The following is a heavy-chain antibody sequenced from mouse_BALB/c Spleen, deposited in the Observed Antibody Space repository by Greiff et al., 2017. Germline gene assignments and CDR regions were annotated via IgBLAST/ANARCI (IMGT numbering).Heavy chain of an antibody. Sequence: VQLQQSGPELVKPGASVKISCKASGYSFTGYFMNWVMQSHGKSLEWIGRINPYNGDTFYNQKFKGKATLTVDKSSSTAHMELRSLASEDSAVYYCGRSGHFDYWGQGTTLTVSS. CDR3: GRSGHFDY. CDR2: INPYNGDT. D-gene: IGHD3-2*02. V-gene: IGHV1-20*02. CDR1: GYSFTGYF. J-gene: IGHJ2*01.